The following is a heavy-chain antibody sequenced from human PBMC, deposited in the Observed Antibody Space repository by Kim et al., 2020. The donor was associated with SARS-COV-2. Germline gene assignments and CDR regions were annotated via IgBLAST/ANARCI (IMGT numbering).Heavy chain of an antibody. Sequence: AQKLQGRVTMTTDTSTSTAYMELRSLRSDDTAVYYCARMKVAESNGGMDVWGQGTTVTVSS. D-gene: IGHD3-22*01. J-gene: IGHJ6*02. V-gene: IGHV1-18*01. CDR3: ARMKVAESNGGMDV.